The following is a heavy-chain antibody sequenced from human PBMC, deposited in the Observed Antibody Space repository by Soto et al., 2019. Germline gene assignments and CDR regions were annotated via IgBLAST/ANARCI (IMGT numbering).Heavy chain of an antibody. Sequence: QVQLVQSGAEVKRPGASVKVSCKAPGDTFTSYYLNWVRQAPGQGLVWMGVINPHGGSTKYAQKFHGRITMTRDTSRSTFYMELSSLRSDDTAIYYCARSSGGNFGIIIEGSNWFDPWGQGTMVTVSS. V-gene: IGHV1-46*01. D-gene: IGHD3-3*01. CDR2: INPHGGST. CDR1: GDTFTSYY. J-gene: IGHJ5*02. CDR3: ARSSGGNFGIIIEGSNWFDP.